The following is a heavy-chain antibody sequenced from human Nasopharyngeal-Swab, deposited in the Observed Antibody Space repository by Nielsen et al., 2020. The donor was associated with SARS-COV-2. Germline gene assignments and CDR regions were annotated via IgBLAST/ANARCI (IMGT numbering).Heavy chain of an antibody. CDR2: ISAYNGNT. J-gene: IGHJ4*02. CDR1: CYISTSYG. Sequence: ASVNVSCMASCYISTSYGFSWVRQPPGQGLEWMGWISAYNGNTNYAQKLQGRVIMTTDTSTSTAYMELRSLKSDDTAVYYCAGDAAASYGSSGYAPDYWGQGTLVTVSS. V-gene: IGHV1-18*01. CDR3: AGDAAASYGSSGYAPDY. D-gene: IGHD3-22*01.